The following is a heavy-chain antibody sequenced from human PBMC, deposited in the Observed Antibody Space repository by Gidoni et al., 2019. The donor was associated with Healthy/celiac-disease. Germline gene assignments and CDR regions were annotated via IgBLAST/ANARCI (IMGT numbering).Heavy chain of an antibody. Sequence: EVQLLESGGGLVQPGGSLRLSCAASGFTFSSYAMSWVRQAPGKGLEWVSAISGSGGSTYYADSVKGRFTISRDNSKNTLYLQMNSLRAEDTAVYYCAKQTDTAMAAGYYYYYYGMDVWGQGTTVTVSS. CDR2: ISGSGGST. V-gene: IGHV3-23*01. J-gene: IGHJ6*02. CDR1: GFTFSSYA. D-gene: IGHD5-18*01. CDR3: AKQTDTAMAAGYYYYYYGMDV.